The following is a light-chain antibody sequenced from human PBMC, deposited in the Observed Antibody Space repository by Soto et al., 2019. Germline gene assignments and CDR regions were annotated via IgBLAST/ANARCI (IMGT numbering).Light chain of an antibody. CDR1: SSDVGGYNY. V-gene: IGLV2-14*01. Sequence: QSALTQPASVSGSPGQSITISCTGTSSDVGGYNYVSWYQQHPGKAPKLMIYDVRNRPSGVSNRFSGSKSVNTASLTISGLQAEDEADYCCSSYTTISTYVFGTGTKLTVL. CDR2: DVR. J-gene: IGLJ1*01. CDR3: SSYTTISTYV.